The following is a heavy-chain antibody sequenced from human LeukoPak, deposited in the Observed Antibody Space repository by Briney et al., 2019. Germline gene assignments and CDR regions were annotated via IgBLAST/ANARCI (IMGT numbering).Heavy chain of an antibody. V-gene: IGHV3-15*01. J-gene: IGHJ4*02. CDR1: GFTFSNAW. D-gene: IGHD3-22*01. Sequence: GGSLRLSCAASGFTFSNAWMSWVRQAPGKGLEWVGRIKSKTDGGTTDYAAPVKGRFTISRDDSKDTLYLQMNSLKTEDTAVYYCTTDRYYDSSGYYYFDYWGQGTLVTVSS. CDR2: IKSKTDGGTT. CDR3: TTDRYYDSSGYYYFDY.